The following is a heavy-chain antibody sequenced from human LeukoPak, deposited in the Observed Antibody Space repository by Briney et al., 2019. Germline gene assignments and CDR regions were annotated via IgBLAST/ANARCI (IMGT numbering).Heavy chain of an antibody. D-gene: IGHD3-9*01. V-gene: IGHV1-46*01. Sequence: ASVTVSCKASGYSFTSHYMHWVRQAPGQRLEWMGLINPSGSSTLYAQKFQGRVTMTRDMSTTTDYMELSSLRSEDTAVYYCARDNSVGDIAWWFDPWGQGTLVTVSS. J-gene: IGHJ5*02. CDR1: GYSFTSHY. CDR3: ARDNSVGDIAWWFDP. CDR2: INPSGSST.